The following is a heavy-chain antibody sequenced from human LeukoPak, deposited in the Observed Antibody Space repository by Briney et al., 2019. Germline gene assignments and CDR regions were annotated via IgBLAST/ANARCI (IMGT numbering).Heavy chain of an antibody. CDR2: IRYDGSNK. D-gene: IGHD5/OR15-5a*01. CDR1: GFTFSSYG. CDR3: AKRDHQSKYFDY. Sequence: GGSLRLSCAASGFTFSSYGMHWVRQAPGKGLEWVSFIRYDGSNKYYADSVKGRFTISRDNSKNTLYLKTNSLRAEDTAVYYCAKRDHQSKYFDYWGQGTLVTVSS. V-gene: IGHV3-30*02. J-gene: IGHJ4*02.